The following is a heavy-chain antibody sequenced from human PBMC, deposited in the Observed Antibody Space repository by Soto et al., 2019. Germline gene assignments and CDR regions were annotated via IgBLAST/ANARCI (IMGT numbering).Heavy chain of an antibody. V-gene: IGHV3-9*01. Sequence: EVQLVESGGGLVQPGRSLRLSCAASGFTFDDYAMHWVRQAPGKGLEWVSGISWNSGSIGYADSVKGRFTISRDNAKNSLYQQMNSLRDDDTALYYCAQDMVPGSHAGAFDYWGQGTLVTVSS. D-gene: IGHD3-10*01. CDR1: GFTFDDYA. CDR2: ISWNSGSI. CDR3: AQDMVPGSHAGAFDY. J-gene: IGHJ4*02.